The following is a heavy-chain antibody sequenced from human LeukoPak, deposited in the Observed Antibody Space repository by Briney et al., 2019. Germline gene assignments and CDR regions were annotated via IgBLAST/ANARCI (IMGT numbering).Heavy chain of an antibody. D-gene: IGHD5-18*01. CDR3: ARGQGGGGYSYGYSHYLDY. V-gene: IGHV1-46*01. J-gene: IGHJ4*02. CDR2: INPSGGST. CDR1: GYTFTSYY. Sequence: ASVKVSCKASGYTFTSYYMHWVRQAPGQGLEWMGIINPSGGSTSYAQKFQVRVTMTRDTSTGTVYMELSSLRSEDTAVYYCARGQGGGGYSYGYSHYLDYWGQGTLVTVSS.